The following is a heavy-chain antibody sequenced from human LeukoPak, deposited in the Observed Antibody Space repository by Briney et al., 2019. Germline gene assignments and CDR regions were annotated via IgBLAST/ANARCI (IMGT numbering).Heavy chain of an antibody. Sequence: GGSLRLSCAASGFTFSSYGMHWVRQAPGKGLEWVAFIRYDGSNKYYADSVKGRFTISRDNSKNTLYLQMNSLRAEDTAVYYCAKENEWVEPDYFDYWGQGTLVTVSS. D-gene: IGHD1-1*01. J-gene: IGHJ4*02. CDR3: AKENEWVEPDYFDY. CDR2: IRYDGSNK. V-gene: IGHV3-30*02. CDR1: GFTFSSYG.